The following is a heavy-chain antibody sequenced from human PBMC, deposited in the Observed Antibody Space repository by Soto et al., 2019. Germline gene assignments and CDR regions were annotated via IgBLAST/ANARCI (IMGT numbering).Heavy chain of an antibody. CDR1: GFTFSSYG. CDR3: ARDAVPYYYGMDV. J-gene: IGHJ6*02. D-gene: IGHD4-17*01. V-gene: IGHV3-33*01. CDR2: IWYDGSNK. Sequence: QVQLVESGGGVVQPGRSLRLSCAASGFTFSSYGMHWVRQAPGKGLGWVAVIWYDGSNKYYADSVKGRFTISRDNSKNTLYLQMNSLRAEDTAVYYCARDAVPYYYGMDVWGQGTTVTVSS.